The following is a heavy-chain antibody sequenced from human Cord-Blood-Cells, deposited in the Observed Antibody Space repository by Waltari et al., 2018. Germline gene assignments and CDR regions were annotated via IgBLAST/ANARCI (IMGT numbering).Heavy chain of an antibody. V-gene: IGHV3-23*01. CDR1: GFPFSSYA. CDR2: IGGSGGST. J-gene: IGHJ4*02. Sequence: EVQLLESGGGLVQPGGSLRLSCAASGFPFSSYAMSWVRQAPGKGLEWVSAIGGSGGSTYYADSVKGRFTISRDNSKNTLYLKMNSLRAEDTAVYYCAKQSITMIVVVITRGYFDYWGQGTLVTVSS. D-gene: IGHD3-22*01. CDR3: AKQSITMIVVVITRGYFDY.